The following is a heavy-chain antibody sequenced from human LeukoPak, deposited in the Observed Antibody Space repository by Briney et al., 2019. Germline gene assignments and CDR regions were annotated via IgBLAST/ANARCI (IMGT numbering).Heavy chain of an antibody. CDR2: IKQDGSEK. V-gene: IGHV3-7*01. Sequence: GGSLRLSCAASGFTFSSYSMNWVRQAPGKGLEWVANIKQDGSEKYYVDSVKGRVTISRDNAKNSLYLQMNSLRAEDTAVYYCAKLRGSNGARRYYFDYWGQGTQVTVSS. CDR3: AKLRGSNGARRYYFDY. D-gene: IGHD1-26*01. J-gene: IGHJ4*02. CDR1: GFTFSSYS.